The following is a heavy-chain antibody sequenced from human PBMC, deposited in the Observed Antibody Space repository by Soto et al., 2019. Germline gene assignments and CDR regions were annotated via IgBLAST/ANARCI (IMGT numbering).Heavy chain of an antibody. Sequence: QVQLVQSGAEVKKPGASVKVSCDASGYTLSNYYVYWVQQAPRQGLEWMGIINTSSGSTIYAQKFQGRVTMTRDTSTSTVHMELSSLTSEDTAVYYCAGAITGSGRRFDYWGQGSLVTVSS. D-gene: IGHD2-15*01. CDR3: AGAITGSGRRFDY. CDR2: INTSSGST. CDR1: GYTLSNYY. J-gene: IGHJ4*02. V-gene: IGHV1-46*01.